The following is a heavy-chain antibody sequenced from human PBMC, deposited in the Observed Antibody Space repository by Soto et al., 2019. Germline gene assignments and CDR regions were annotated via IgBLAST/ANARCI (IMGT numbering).Heavy chain of an antibody. CDR3: ARPPLQLDPRSYYYMDV. Sequence: SETLSLTCAVYGGSFSGYYWSWIRQPPGKGLEWIGEINHSGSTNYNPSLKSRVTISVGTSKNQFSLKLSSVTAADTAVYYCARPPLQLDPRSYYYMDVWGKGTTVTVSS. D-gene: IGHD5-18*01. CDR2: INHSGST. CDR1: GGSFSGYY. J-gene: IGHJ6*03. V-gene: IGHV4-34*01.